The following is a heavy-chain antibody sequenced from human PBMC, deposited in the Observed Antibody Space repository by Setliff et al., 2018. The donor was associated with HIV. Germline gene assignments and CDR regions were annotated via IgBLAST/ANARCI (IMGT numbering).Heavy chain of an antibody. Sequence: GGSLRLSCAASRFIFNNYGIHWVRQAPGKGLEWVALMWYDGTKKLYGKTVMGRFTMSRDSSKNTVHLQMNSLTVEDTAIYYCASGYGGEGGGATEVVDVWGQGTRVTVSS. CDR3: ASGYGGEGGGATEVVDV. D-gene: IGHD1-26*01. J-gene: IGHJ3*01. V-gene: IGHV3-33*01. CDR2: MWYDGTKK. CDR1: RFIFNNYG.